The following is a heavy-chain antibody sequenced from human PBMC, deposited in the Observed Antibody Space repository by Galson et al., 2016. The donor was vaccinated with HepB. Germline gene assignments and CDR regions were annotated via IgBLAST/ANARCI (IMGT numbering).Heavy chain of an antibody. CDR1: GDFVSSTFW. D-gene: IGHD6-19*01. CDR2: ISRTGST. V-gene: IGHV4-4*02. CDR3: ARVACSTGNCYYYGLDI. J-gene: IGHJ6*02. Sequence: SETLSLTCAVSGDFVSSTFWWGWVRQSPGRGLEWIGEISRTGSTNYNPSLKNRVSISVDKSKKEVSLNLTSATAADSAVYYCARVACSTGNCYYYGLDIWGQGTTVIVSS.